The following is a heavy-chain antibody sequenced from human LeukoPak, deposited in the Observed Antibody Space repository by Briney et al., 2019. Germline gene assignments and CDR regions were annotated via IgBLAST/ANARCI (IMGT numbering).Heavy chain of an antibody. D-gene: IGHD3-10*01. CDR3: ARHASTLRDYYGSGNFRWNYFDY. CDR2: IYYSGST. Sequence: PSETLSLTCTVSGGSISSYYWSWIRQPPGKGLEWIGYIYYSGSTNYNPSLKSRVTISVDTSKNQFSLKLSSMTAADTAVYYCARHASTLRDYYGSGNFRWNYFDYWGQGTLVTVSS. CDR1: GGSISSYY. V-gene: IGHV4-59*08. J-gene: IGHJ4*02.